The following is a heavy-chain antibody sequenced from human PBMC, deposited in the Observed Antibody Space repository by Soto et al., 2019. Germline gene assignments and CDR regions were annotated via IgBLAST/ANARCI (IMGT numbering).Heavy chain of an antibody. D-gene: IGHD6-13*01. CDR1: GSTFSSYA. Sequence: RASVNVSCKASGSTFSSYASSWVRQAPGQGREWMGGIIPIFGTANYAQKFQGRVTITADKSTSTAYMELSSLRSEDTAVYYCAREQSSVYDHGIEYSRRWYYFDYRGQRNLVTVYS. J-gene: IGHJ4*02. CDR2: IIPIFGTA. CDR3: AREQSSVYDHGIEYSRRWYYFDY. V-gene: IGHV1-69*06.